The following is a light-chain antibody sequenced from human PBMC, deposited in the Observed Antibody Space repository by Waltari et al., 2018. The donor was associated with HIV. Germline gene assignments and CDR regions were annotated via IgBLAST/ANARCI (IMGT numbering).Light chain of an antibody. V-gene: IGLV1-40*01. CDR3: QSYDSSLSGYV. Sequence: QSVLTPPPSVSGGPGQRVTIPRTGSSSNIGAGYDVNWYQQLPGTAPNLLIYGNSNRPSGVPDRFSGSKSGTSASLAITGLQAEDEADYYCQSYDSSLSGYVFGTGTKVTVL. J-gene: IGLJ1*01. CDR2: GNS. CDR1: SSNIGAGYD.